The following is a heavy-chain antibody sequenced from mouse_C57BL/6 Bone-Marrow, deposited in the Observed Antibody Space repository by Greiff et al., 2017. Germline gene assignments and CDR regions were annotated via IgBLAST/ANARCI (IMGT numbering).Heavy chain of an antibody. Sequence: EVQLVESGGDLVKPGGSLKLSCAASGFTFSSYGMSWVRQTPDKRLEWVATISPGDSYTYYPDSVKGRFTISRDNAKNTLYLQMSSLKSEDTAMCYCARRGITPFAYWGQGTLVTVSA. V-gene: IGHV5-6*01. CDR3: ARRGITPFAY. CDR1: GFTFSSYG. CDR2: ISPGDSYT. D-gene: IGHD2-4*01. J-gene: IGHJ3*01.